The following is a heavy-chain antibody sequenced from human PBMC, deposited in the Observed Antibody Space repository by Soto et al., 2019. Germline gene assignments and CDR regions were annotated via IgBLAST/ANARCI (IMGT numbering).Heavy chain of an antibody. CDR2: IYHSGST. Sequence: SETLSLTCAVSGCSISSSNWWSWVRQPPGKGLEWIGEIYHSGSTYYNPSLKSRVTISVDTSKNQFSLKLSSVTAADTAVYYCARFTMIVASFDYWGQGTLVTVSS. J-gene: IGHJ4*02. CDR3: ARFTMIVASFDY. V-gene: IGHV4-4*02. CDR1: GCSISSSNW. D-gene: IGHD3-22*01.